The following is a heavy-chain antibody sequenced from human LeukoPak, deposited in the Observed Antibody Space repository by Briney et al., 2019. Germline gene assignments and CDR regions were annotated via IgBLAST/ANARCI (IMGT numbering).Heavy chain of an antibody. V-gene: IGHV4-4*02. CDR2: IYHNGST. CDR3: ARWGHYYDGSGLDY. CDR1: GGSISSSNW. D-gene: IGHD3-22*01. Sequence: SETLSLTCAVSGGSISSSNWWSWVRQPPGKGLEWIGEIYHNGSTNYNPSLKSRVTISVDKSKNQFSLKLSSVTAADTAVYYCARWGHYYDGSGLDYWGQGTLVTVSS. J-gene: IGHJ4*02.